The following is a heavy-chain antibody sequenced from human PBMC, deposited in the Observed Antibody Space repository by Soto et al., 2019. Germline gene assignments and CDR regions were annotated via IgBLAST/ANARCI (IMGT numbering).Heavy chain of an antibody. V-gene: IGHV4-31*03. CDR2: IYYSGST. CDR1: GGSISSGGYY. D-gene: IGHD2-15*01. J-gene: IGHJ6*02. Sequence: SETLSLTCTVSGGSISSGGYYWSWIRQHPGKGLEWIGYIYYSGSTYYNPSLKSRVSISADTSKNLFSLKLSSVTAADTAVYYCARDNLGYCSGGSCGLGMDVWGQGTTVT. CDR3: ARDNLGYCSGGSCGLGMDV.